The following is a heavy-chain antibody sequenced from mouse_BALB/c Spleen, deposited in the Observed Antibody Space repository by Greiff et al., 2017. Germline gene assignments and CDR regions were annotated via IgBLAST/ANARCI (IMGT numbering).Heavy chain of an antibody. J-gene: IGHJ4*01. Sequence: EVHLVESGGGLVKPGGSLKLSCAASGFAFSSYDMSWVRQTPEKRLEWVAYISSGGGSTYYPDTVKGRFTISRDNAKNTLYLQMSSLKSEDTAMYYCARHPHYYGSSYYYAMDYWGQGTSVTVSS. V-gene: IGHV5-12-1*01. CDR2: ISSGGGST. D-gene: IGHD1-1*01. CDR3: ARHPHYYGSSYYYAMDY. CDR1: GFAFSSYD.